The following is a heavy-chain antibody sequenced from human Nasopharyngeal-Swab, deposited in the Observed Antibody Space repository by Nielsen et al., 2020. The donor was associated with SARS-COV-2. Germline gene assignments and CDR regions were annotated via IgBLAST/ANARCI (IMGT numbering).Heavy chain of an antibody. V-gene: IGHV4-34*01. CDR1: GGPFNDHY. J-gene: IGHJ4*02. Sequence: SATLSLTCGVYGGPFNDHYWTWFRQPPGKGLEWIGEINHTGSTNYDPSLKSRVTISVDTSQRQFSLRWTSGTAADTAVYFWARGGVAYNENTEGLDYWGRGALVTVSS. D-gene: IGHD1-1*01. CDR3: ARGGVAYNENTEGLDY. CDR2: INHTGST.